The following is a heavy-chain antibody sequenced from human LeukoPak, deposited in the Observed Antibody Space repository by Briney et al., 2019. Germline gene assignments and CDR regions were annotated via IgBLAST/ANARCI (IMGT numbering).Heavy chain of an antibody. CDR2: IPYSGRT. CDR1: GGSINSSSYY. CDR3: AGHPGSIHYDISMDV. J-gene: IGHJ6*04. V-gene: IGHV4-39*01. D-gene: IGHD3-9*01. Sequence: SETLSLTCTVSGGSINSSSYYWGWIRQPPGEGLEWIGSIPYSGRTYYSPSLKSRVTISVDTSKNQFSLKLTSVTAADTAVYYCAGHPGSIHYDISMDVWGTGTTVTASS.